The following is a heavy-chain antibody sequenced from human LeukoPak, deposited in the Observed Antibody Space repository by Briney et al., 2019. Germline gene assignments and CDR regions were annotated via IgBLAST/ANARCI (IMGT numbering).Heavy chain of an antibody. J-gene: IGHJ4*02. CDR3: ARGTFDSSGYYLFDY. Sequence: SETLSLTCTVSGGSISTNYWSWIRQPAGKGLEWIGRIYNSGNTNYSPSLESRVTMSADTSKNQFSLKLSSVTAADTGVYYCARGTFDSSGYYLFDYWGQGTLVTVSS. CDR1: GGSISTNY. CDR2: IYNSGNT. V-gene: IGHV4-4*07. D-gene: IGHD3-22*01.